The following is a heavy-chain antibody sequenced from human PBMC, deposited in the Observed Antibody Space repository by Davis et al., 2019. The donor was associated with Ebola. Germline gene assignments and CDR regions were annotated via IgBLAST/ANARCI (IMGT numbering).Heavy chain of an antibody. CDR3: ARNGDYDPWFDP. V-gene: IGHV1-69*13. CDR2: IIPVYGRT. J-gene: IGHJ5*02. CDR1: GGTFSSNS. D-gene: IGHD4-17*01. Sequence: AASVKVPCKASGGTFSSNSINWVRQVPGQGLEWMGAIIPVYGRTNYAQEFQGRVTITADESTSTAYMELNSVRPEDTAVYYCARNGDYDPWFDPWGQGTLVTVSS.